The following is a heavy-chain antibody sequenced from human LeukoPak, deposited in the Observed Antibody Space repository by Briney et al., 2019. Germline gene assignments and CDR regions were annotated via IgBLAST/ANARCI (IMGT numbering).Heavy chain of an antibody. V-gene: IGHV1-8*01. CDR2: MNPNSGNT. Sequence: ASVKVSCKASGYTFTSYDINWVRQATGQGLEWMGWMNPNSGNTGYAQKFQGRVTMTRNTSISTAYMELSSLRSEDTAVYYCARVRKYCSGGSCYTYYYYYYYVDVWGKGTTVTVSS. CDR1: GYTFTSYD. CDR3: ARVRKYCSGGSCYTYYYYYYYVDV. D-gene: IGHD2-15*01. J-gene: IGHJ6*03.